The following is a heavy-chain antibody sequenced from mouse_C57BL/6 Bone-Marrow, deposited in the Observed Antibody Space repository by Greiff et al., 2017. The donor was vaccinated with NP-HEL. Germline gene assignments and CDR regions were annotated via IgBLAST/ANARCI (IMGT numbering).Heavy chain of an antibody. CDR3: ARHPYVHWFAY. V-gene: IGHV5-6*01. CDR1: GFTFSSYG. Sequence: EVQLVESGGDLVKPGGSLKLSCAASGFTFSSYGMSWVRQTPDKRLEWVATISSGGSYTYYPDSVKGRFTISRDNAKNTLYLQMSSLKSEDTAMYYCARHPYVHWFAYWGQGTLVTVSA. CDR2: ISSGGSYT. J-gene: IGHJ3*01.